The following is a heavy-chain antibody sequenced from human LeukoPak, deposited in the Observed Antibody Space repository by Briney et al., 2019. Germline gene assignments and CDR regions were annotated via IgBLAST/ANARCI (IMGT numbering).Heavy chain of an antibody. Sequence: GASVKVSCKASGYTFTSYYMHWVRQAPGQGLEWMGITNPSGGSTSYAQKFQGRVTMTRDMSTSTVYMELSSLRSEDTAVYYCARNGPLRNYYYYYMDVWGKGTTVTVSS. V-gene: IGHV1-46*01. CDR3: ARNGPLRNYYYYYMDV. CDR1: GYTFTSYY. CDR2: TNPSGGST. J-gene: IGHJ6*03.